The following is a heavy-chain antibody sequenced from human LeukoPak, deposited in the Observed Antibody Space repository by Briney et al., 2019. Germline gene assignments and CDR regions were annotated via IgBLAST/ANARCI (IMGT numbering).Heavy chain of an antibody. J-gene: IGHJ4*02. CDR1: GGTFSSYT. Sequence: ASMKVSYKASGGTFSSYTISWVRQAPGQGLEWMGRIIPILGIANYAQKFQGRVTITADKSTSTAYMELSSLRSEDTAVYYCAREWKVGAFYYFDCWGQGTLVTVSS. CDR3: AREWKVGAFYYFDC. CDR2: IIPILGIA. D-gene: IGHD1-26*01. V-gene: IGHV1-69*04.